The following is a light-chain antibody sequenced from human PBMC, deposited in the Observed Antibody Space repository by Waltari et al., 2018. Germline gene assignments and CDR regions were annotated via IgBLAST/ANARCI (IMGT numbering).Light chain of an antibody. CDR3: QSLDSTSPVI. Sequence: FVLTQPPSVSESPGKTVTISCTRSSGSIASTYVQWYPQRPGGAPTIVIYEDTQRPSGVPDRFSASIDVSSNSASLTISGLKTEDEADYYCQSLDSTSPVIFGGGTRVTVL. V-gene: IGLV6-57*03. CDR2: EDT. J-gene: IGLJ2*01. CDR1: SGSIASTY.